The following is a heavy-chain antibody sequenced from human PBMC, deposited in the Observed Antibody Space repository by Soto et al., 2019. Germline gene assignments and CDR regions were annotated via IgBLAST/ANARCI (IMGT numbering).Heavy chain of an antibody. D-gene: IGHD2-21*02. CDR1: GFTVSSNY. Sequence: EVQLVESGGGLVQPGGSLRLSCAASGFTVSSNYMSWVRQAPGKGLEWVSVIYSGGSTYYADSVKGRFTISRDNSKNTLYLQMNSLRAEDTAVYYCARAGVVTPYFDYLGQGTLVTVSS. J-gene: IGHJ4*02. V-gene: IGHV3-66*01. CDR2: IYSGGST. CDR3: ARAGVVTPYFDY.